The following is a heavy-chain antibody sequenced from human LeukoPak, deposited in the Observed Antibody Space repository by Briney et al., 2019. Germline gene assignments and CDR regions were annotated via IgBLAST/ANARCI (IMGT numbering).Heavy chain of an antibody. V-gene: IGHV3-23*01. Sequence: PGGSLRLSCTASGFTFSVYAMIWVRQAPEKGLEWVSGISGSGGSTYYADSVKGRFTISRDNSKNTLYLQMNSLRAEDTAVYYCAKVWSADFWGGYFTWFDPWGQGTLVTVSS. D-gene: IGHD3-3*01. CDR3: AKVWSADFWGGYFTWFDP. J-gene: IGHJ5*02. CDR2: ISGSGGST. CDR1: GFTFSVYA.